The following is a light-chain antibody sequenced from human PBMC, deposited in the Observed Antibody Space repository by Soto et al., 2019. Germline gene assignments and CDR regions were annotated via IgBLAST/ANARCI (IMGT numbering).Light chain of an antibody. Sequence: EVVLTQSPDTLSLPPGERVTLSCRASQSVSSRLAWYQQKPGQSPRLLIYGASTRATGIPARFSGSGSETEFTLTVSGLQPDDFATYYCQQYNEIPWTFGQGTKVDSK. V-gene: IGKV3-15*01. CDR1: QSVSSR. J-gene: IGKJ1*01. CDR2: GAS. CDR3: QQYNEIPWT.